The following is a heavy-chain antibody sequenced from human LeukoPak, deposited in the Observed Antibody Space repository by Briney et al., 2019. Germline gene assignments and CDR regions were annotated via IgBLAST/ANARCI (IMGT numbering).Heavy chain of an antibody. Sequence: GGSLRLSCAASGFTFSSPAMSWVRQAPGKGLEWVSSITPSGDGTYYAASVKGRFTISRDNAKNSLYLQMNTLRAEDTAVYYCARDLDWAFDYWGQGTLVTVSS. D-gene: IGHD3/OR15-3a*01. J-gene: IGHJ4*02. CDR3: ARDLDWAFDY. CDR2: ITPSGDGT. CDR1: GFTFSSPA. V-gene: IGHV3-23*01.